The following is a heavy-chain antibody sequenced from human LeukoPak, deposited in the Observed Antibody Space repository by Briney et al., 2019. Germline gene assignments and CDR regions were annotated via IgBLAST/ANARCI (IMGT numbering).Heavy chain of an antibody. CDR2: IKQDGSEK. Sequence: GGSLRLSCAASGFTFSSYWMSWVRQAPGKGLEWVANIKQDGSEKYYVDSVKGRFTISRDNAKNSLYLQMNSLRAEDTAVYYCARGLTIFGVVTSEYNWFDPWGQGTLVTVSS. J-gene: IGHJ5*02. V-gene: IGHV3-7*01. D-gene: IGHD3-3*01. CDR1: GFTFSSYW. CDR3: ARGLTIFGVVTSEYNWFDP.